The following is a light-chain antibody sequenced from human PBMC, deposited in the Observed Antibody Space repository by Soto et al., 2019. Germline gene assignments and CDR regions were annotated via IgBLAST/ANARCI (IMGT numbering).Light chain of an antibody. CDR2: DNN. J-gene: IGLJ2*01. CDR3: GTWDSSLSTGV. CDR1: TSNIGTNS. V-gene: IGLV1-51*01. Sequence: QSVLTQPPSVSAAPRQKVTISCSGSTSNIGTNSVSWYQQLPGTAPKLLIYDNNKRPSGISYRFSASKSGTSATLAITGLQTGDEAGYYCGTWDSSLSTGVFGGGTKVTV.